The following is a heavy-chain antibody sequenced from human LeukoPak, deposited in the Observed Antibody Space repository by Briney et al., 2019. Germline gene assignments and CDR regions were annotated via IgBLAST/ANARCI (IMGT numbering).Heavy chain of an antibody. V-gene: IGHV3-21*05. CDR2: INSGSSDI. CDR3: ARDTYEPGLIDF. J-gene: IGHJ4*02. D-gene: IGHD3-3*01. CDR1: GFTFSLYA. Sequence: GGSLRLSCAASGFTFSLYAMNWVRQAPGKGLEWISYINSGSSDIHYTQSVRGRFIISRDNAKNTLYLQMNSLRAEDTAVYFCARDTYEPGLIDFWGQGALVSVSS.